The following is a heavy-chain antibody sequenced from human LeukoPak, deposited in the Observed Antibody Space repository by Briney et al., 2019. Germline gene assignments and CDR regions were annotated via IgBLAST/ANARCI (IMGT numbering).Heavy chain of an antibody. CDR3: ARDYSSSSGYFDH. V-gene: IGHV1-2*02. D-gene: IGHD6-6*01. CDR1: GYTFTGYY. Sequence: GASVKVSCKASGYTFTGYYMHWVRQAPGQGLEWMGWINPNSGDTNYAEKFQGRVTMTRDTSISTAYMDLRRLRSDDTAVYYCARDYSSSSGYFDHWGQGTLVTVSS. CDR2: INPNSGDT. J-gene: IGHJ4*02.